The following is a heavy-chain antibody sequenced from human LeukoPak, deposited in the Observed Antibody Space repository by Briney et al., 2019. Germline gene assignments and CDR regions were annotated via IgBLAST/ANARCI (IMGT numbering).Heavy chain of an antibody. CDR2: INHSGST. J-gene: IGHJ4*02. D-gene: IGHD3-16*01. CDR3: ARGRLGDFDY. Sequence: PSETLSLTCAVYGGSFSGYYWSWIRQPPGKGLEWIGEINHSGSTNYNPSLKSRVTISVDTSKNQLSLKLSSVTAADTAVYYCARGRLGDFDYWGQGTLVTVSS. V-gene: IGHV4-34*01. CDR1: GGSFSGYY.